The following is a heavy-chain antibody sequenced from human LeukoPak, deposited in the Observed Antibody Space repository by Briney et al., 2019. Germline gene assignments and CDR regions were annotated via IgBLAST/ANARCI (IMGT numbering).Heavy chain of an antibody. CDR2: ISAYNGNT. Sequence: ASVKVSCKASGYTFTGYYMHWVRQAPGQGLEWMGWISAYNGNTNYAQKLQGRVTMTTDTSTSTAYMELRSLRSDDTAVYYCARVGNSRGYYGSGSLDYWGQGTLVTVSS. J-gene: IGHJ4*02. D-gene: IGHD3-10*01. V-gene: IGHV1-18*04. CDR3: ARVGNSRGYYGSGSLDY. CDR1: GYTFTGYY.